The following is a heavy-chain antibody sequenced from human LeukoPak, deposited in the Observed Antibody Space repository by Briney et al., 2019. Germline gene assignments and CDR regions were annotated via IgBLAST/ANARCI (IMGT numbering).Heavy chain of an antibody. CDR3: ARGRITIFGVVTFHWFDP. V-gene: IGHV4-34*01. J-gene: IGHJ5*02. D-gene: IGHD3-3*01. Sequence: SETLSLTCAVYGVSFSGYYWSWLRQPPGKGLEWLGEINHSGSTNYNPSLKSRVTISVDTSKNQFSLKLSSVTAADTAVYYCARGRITIFGVVTFHWFDPWGQGTLVTVSS. CDR2: INHSGST. CDR1: GVSFSGYY.